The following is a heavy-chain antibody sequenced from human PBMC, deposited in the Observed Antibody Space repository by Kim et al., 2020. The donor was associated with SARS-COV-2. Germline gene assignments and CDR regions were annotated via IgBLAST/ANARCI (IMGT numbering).Heavy chain of an antibody. V-gene: IGHV4-30-2*01. CDR2: GTA. Sequence: GTAYYNPSLKRRVPISVDRSKNQFSLMLTSVTAADTAVYYCARSIGGFDIWGQGTMVTVSS. D-gene: IGHD3-16*01. CDR3: ARSIGGFDI. J-gene: IGHJ3*02.